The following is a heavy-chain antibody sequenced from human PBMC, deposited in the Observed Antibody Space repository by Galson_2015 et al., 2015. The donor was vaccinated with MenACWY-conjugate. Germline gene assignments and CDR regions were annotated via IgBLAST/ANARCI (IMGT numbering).Heavy chain of an antibody. D-gene: IGHD3-9*01. CDR3: ARDVFLTGYFF. Sequence: SLRLSCAASGFTFSSYSMNWVRQAPGKGLEWVSSISSSSSYIYYADSVKGRFTISRDNAKNSLYLQMNSLRAEDTAVYCCARDVFLTGYFFWGQGTLVTVSS. V-gene: IGHV3-21*01. CDR2: ISSSSSYI. J-gene: IGHJ4*02. CDR1: GFTFSSYS.